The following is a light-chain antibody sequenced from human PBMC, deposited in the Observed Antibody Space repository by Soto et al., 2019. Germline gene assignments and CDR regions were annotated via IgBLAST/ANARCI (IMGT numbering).Light chain of an antibody. CDR3: CSYAGYYTWV. CDR2: DVS. J-gene: IGLJ3*02. CDR1: SSDVGGYNF. Sequence: QSALAQPRSVSGSPGQSVTISCTGTSSDVGGYNFVSWYQQHPGKAPKLMIYDVSKRPSGVPGRFSGSKSGNTASLTISGLQAEDEADYYCCSYAGYYTWVFGGGTQLTVL. V-gene: IGLV2-11*01.